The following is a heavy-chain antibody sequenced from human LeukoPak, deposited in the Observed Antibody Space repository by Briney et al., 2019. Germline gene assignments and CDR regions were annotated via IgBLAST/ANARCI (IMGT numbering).Heavy chain of an antibody. V-gene: IGHV3-23*01. CDR1: GFTFSSYA. J-gene: IGHJ4*02. CDR3: ANEAYYDFWSGYYSPPQGTNNGFDY. CDR2: ISGSGGST. Sequence: PGGSLRLSCAASGFTFSSYAMSWVRQAPGKGLEWVSAISGSGGSTYYADSVKGRFTISRDNSKNTLYLQMNSLRAEDTAVYYCANEAYYDFWSGYYSPPQGTNNGFDYWGQGTLVTVSS. D-gene: IGHD3-3*01.